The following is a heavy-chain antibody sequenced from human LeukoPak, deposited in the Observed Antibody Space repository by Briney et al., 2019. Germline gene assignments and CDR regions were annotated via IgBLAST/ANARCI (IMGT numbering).Heavy chain of an antibody. D-gene: IGHD1-26*01. V-gene: IGHV1-69*13. J-gene: IGHJ6*02. CDR2: IIPIFGTA. CDR3: AGEDLSGSYGDYYYGMDV. CDR1: GGTFSSYA. Sequence: SVKVSCKASGGTFSSYAISWVRQAPGQGLEWMGGIIPIFGTANYAQKFQGRVTITADESTSTAYMELSSLRSEDTAVYYCAGEDLSGSYGDYYYGMDVWGQGTAVTVSS.